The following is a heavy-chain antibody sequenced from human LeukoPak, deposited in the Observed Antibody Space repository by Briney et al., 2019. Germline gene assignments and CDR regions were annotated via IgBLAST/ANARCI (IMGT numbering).Heavy chain of an antibody. V-gene: IGHV4-59*08. D-gene: IGHD3-22*01. CDR3: ARHRDYYDT. J-gene: IGHJ4*01. CDR2: IYSSGSA. Sequence: ETPSLTCTVSGASINNNFWTWIRQPPGKGLEWIGYIYSSGSANYNPSLKSRVIISGDTSKNQISLNLTSVTAADTAVYFCARHRDYYDTWGHGTLVTVSS. CDR1: GASINNNF.